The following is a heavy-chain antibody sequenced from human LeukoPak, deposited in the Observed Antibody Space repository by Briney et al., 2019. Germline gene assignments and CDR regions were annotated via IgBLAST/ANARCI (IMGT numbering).Heavy chain of an antibody. V-gene: IGHV3-7*01. CDR1: GFTFNRNA. D-gene: IGHD5-12*01. J-gene: IGHJ4*02. Sequence: GGSLRLSCAASGFTFNRNAISWVRQAPGKGLEWVARLHPDGSERNYVGSVEGRFTVFGDNAKSSLFLQMHSLRVEDTAVYYCARGGYSFDYLGQGTLVTVPS. CDR3: ARGGYSFDY. CDR2: LHPDGSER.